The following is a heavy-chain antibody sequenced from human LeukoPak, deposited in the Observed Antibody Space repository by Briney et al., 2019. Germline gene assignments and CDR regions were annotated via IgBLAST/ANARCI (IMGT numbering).Heavy chain of an antibody. Sequence: PGGSLRLSCAASKFNFAMSWVRQTADKRLEWVSAISGSGDATFYTDSVKGRFTISRDNSKNTLYLQMNNLRVEDTAVYYCAKGHFASSSFFDYWGQGTLVTVSS. J-gene: IGHJ4*02. D-gene: IGHD6-6*01. CDR3: AKGHFASSSFFDY. CDR1: KFNFA. V-gene: IGHV3-23*01. CDR2: ISGSGDAT.